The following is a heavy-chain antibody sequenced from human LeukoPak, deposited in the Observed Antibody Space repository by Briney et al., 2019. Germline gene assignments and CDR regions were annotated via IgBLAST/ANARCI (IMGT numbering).Heavy chain of an antibody. CDR2: ISAYNGNT. CDR3: ARTSAVTTASSYDY. J-gene: IGHJ4*02. V-gene: IGHV1-18*01. D-gene: IGHD4-11*01. Sequence: ASVKVSCKASGYTFTSYGISWVRQAPGQGLEWMGWISAYNGNTNYAQKLQGRVTMTTDTSTSTAYMELRSLRSDDTAVYYCARTSAVTTASSYDYWGQGTLVTVSS. CDR1: GYTFTSYG.